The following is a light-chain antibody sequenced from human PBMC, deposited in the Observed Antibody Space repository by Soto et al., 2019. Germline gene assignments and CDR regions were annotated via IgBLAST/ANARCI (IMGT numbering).Light chain of an antibody. V-gene: IGLV2-14*01. CDR1: SSDVGGYNY. CDR3: SSYTSDSSYV. CDR2: EVS. J-gene: IGLJ1*01. Sequence: ALTQPASVSGSPGQSITISCTGTSSDVGGYNYVSWYQQHPGKAPKLMIYEVSNRPSGVSNRFSGSKSGNTASLTISGLQAEDEADYYCSSYTSDSSYVFGSGTKVTVL.